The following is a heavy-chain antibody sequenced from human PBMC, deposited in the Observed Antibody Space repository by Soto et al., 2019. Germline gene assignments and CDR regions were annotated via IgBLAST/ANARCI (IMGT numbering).Heavy chain of an antibody. D-gene: IGHD3-22*01. Sequence: GGSLRLSCAASGFTFSSYAMNWVRQAPGKGLEWVSVISGSGGSTYYADSVKGRFTISRDNSKNTLYVQMNSLRAEDTAVYYRAKAISGYNAPLDHWGQGTRVTVSS. V-gene: IGHV3-23*01. J-gene: IGHJ4*02. CDR1: GFTFSSYA. CDR2: ISGSGGST. CDR3: AKAISGYNAPLDH.